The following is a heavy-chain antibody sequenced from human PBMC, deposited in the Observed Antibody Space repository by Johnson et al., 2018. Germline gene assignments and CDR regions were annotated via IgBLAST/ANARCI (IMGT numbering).Heavy chain of an antibody. CDR1: GFTFSSYA. V-gene: IGHV3-23*04. CDR2: IIGSGGSP. Sequence: VQLVQSGGGLVQPGGSXRLSCAASGFTFSSYAMNWVRQAPGKGLEWVSSIIGSGGSPYYADSVKGRFTISRDNSKNTLYLQMKLLRAEDTAVYYCAMKLGPSGYSTVLDAFNIWGQGTMVTVSS. CDR3: AMKLGPSGYSTVLDAFNI. D-gene: IGHD3-22*01. J-gene: IGHJ3*02.